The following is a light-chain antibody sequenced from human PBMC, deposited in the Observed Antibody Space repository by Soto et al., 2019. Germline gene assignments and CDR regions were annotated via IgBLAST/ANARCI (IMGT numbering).Light chain of an antibody. J-gene: IGKJ4*01. CDR3: QQTDSFPLS. V-gene: IGKV1-5*01. CDR1: QSISSW. CDR2: DAS. Sequence: DIQMTQSPSTLSASVGDRVTISCRASQSISSWLAWYQQKPGKAPKLLIFDASSLESGVPSRFRGRGSGTEFTLTIDRLQPEDFETYYCQQTDSFPLSFGGGTKVDIK.